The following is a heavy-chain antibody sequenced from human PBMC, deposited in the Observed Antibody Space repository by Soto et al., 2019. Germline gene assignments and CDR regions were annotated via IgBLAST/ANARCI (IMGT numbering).Heavy chain of an antibody. CDR3: TSEPSNYPDNYFDL. CDR1: GFTFSNYA. D-gene: IGHD4-4*01. Sequence: EVHVLESGGGLVQPGGSLRLSCEASGFTFSNYAMSWVRQAPGTGLEWVSAIDSGGGSTYYADSVKGRFTISRDNSLSTLYLQLNSLSAEDTATYNCTSEPSNYPDNYFDLWGQGTLVTVSS. V-gene: IGHV3-23*01. J-gene: IGHJ5*02. CDR2: IDSGGGST.